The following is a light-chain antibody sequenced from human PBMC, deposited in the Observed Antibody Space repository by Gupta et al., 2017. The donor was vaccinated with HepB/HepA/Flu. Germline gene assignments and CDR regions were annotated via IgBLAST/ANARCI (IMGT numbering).Light chain of an antibody. CDR2: GAS. V-gene: IGKV3-15*01. Sequence: EIVMTQSPATLSVSPGERATLSCRASQSVSRYLAWYQQKPGQAPRLLIYGASTRATGIPARFSGSGSGKEFTLTISSRQSEDFAVYYCQQYNNWPPNTFGGGTKVEIK. J-gene: IGKJ4*01. CDR3: QQYNNWPPNT. CDR1: QSVSRY.